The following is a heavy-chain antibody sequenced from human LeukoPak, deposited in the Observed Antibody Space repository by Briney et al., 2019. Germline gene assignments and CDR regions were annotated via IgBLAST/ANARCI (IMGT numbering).Heavy chain of an antibody. Sequence: GGPLRLSCVVSGFPFSNAWMTWVRQAPGKGLEWVGRIKKKTDGGTADYAAPVKGRFTISRDDSKNTVYVQMNSLKTEDTAVYYCTTHHPPDYWGQGTLVTVSS. CDR2: IKKKTDGGTA. V-gene: IGHV3-15*01. J-gene: IGHJ4*02. CDR3: TTHHPPDY. CDR1: GFPFSNAW.